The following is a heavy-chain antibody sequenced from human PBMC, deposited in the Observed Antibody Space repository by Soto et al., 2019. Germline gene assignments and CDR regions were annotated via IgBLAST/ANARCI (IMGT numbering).Heavy chain of an antibody. Sequence: GASVKVSCKASGYTFTSYAMHWVRQAPGQRLEWMGWINAGNGNTKYSQKFQGRVTITRDTSASTVYMELSSLRSEDTAVYYCARDNLLWFGELLPHGMDVWGQGTTVTVSS. CDR3: ARDNLLWFGELLPHGMDV. CDR2: INAGNGNT. V-gene: IGHV1-3*01. J-gene: IGHJ6*02. CDR1: GYTFTSYA. D-gene: IGHD3-10*01.